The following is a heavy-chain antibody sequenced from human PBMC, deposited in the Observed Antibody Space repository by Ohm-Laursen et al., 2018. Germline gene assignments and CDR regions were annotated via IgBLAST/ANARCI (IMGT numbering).Heavy chain of an antibody. J-gene: IGHJ4*02. CDR3: VRGYTSSWSNYFDY. Sequence: LSLTCAAPGFTFSSYPMIWVRQAPGMGLEWVSAISNRGDDTYYADSVKGRFTISRDNSKNTLYLQMSNLRAEDTAVYYCVRGYTSSWSNYFDYWGQGTLVTISS. V-gene: IGHV3-23*01. CDR1: GFTFSSYP. D-gene: IGHD6-13*01. CDR2: ISNRGDDT.